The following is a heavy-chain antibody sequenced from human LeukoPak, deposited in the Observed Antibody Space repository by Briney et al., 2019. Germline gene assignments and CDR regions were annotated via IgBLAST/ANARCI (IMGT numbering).Heavy chain of an antibody. J-gene: IGHJ4*02. CDR2: IRSKAYGETA. Sequence: GGSLRLSCTASGFTFGDYAMSWIRQAPGKGLEWVGCIRSKAYGETADYAASVKGRFTISRDDSKAIAYLQMNSLKTEDTAVYHCTRDRGAYNLYDYWGQGTLVTVSS. V-gene: IGHV3-49*03. D-gene: IGHD1-1*01. CDR3: TRDRGAYNLYDY. CDR1: GFTFGDYA.